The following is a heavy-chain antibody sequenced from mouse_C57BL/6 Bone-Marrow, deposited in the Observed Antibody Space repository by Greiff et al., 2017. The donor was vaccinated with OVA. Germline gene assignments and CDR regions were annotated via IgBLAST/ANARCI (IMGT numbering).Heavy chain of an antibody. CDR1: GYTFTDYY. J-gene: IGHJ1*03. V-gene: IGHV1-19*01. CDR3: ARKLRIFPWYFDV. Sequence: EVMLVESGPVLVKPGASVKMSCKASGYTFTDYYMNWVKQSHGKSLEWIGVINPYNGGTSYNQKFKGKATLTVDKSSSTAYMELNSLTSEDSAVYYCARKLRIFPWYFDVWGTGTTVTVSS. CDR2: INPYNGGT. D-gene: IGHD1-1*01.